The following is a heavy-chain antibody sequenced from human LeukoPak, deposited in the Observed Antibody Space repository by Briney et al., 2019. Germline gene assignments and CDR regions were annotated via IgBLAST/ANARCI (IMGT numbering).Heavy chain of an antibody. J-gene: IGHJ4*02. V-gene: IGHV1-24*01. CDR3: ARRQPNYYGSGSYYNY. CDR1: GYTLTELS. CDR2: FSPEDGET. Sequence: ASVKVSCKVSGYTLTELSMHWVRQAPGKGLEWMGGFSPEDGETIYAEKFQGRVTMTEDTSTDTAYMELSSLKASDTAMYYCARRQPNYYGSGSYYNYWGQGTLVTVSS. D-gene: IGHD3-10*01.